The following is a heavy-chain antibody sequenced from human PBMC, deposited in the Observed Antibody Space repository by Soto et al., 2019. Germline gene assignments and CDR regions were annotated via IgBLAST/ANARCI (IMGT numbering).Heavy chain of an antibody. CDR3: ARARVGGGSCYSCAFDI. Sequence: ASVKVSCKASGYTFTSYYMHWVRQAPGQGLEWMGIINPSGGSTSYAQKFQGRVTMTRDTSTSTVYMELSSLRSEDTAVYYCARARVGGGSCYSCAFDIWGQGTMVTVSS. D-gene: IGHD2-15*01. CDR1: GYTFTSYY. V-gene: IGHV1-46*01. J-gene: IGHJ3*02. CDR2: INPSGGST.